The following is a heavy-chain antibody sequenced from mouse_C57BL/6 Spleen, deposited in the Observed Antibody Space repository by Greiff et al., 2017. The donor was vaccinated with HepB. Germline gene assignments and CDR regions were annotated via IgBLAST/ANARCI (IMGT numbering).Heavy chain of an antibody. CDR3: ARTYSKRWYFDV. V-gene: IGHV1-59*01. CDR1: GYTFTSYW. J-gene: IGHJ1*03. Sequence: QVQLQQSGAELVRPGTSVKLSCKASGYTFTSYWMHWVKQRPGQGLEWIGVIDPSDSYTNYNQKFKGKATLTVDTSSSTAYMQLSSLTSEDSAVYYCARTYSKRWYFDVWGTGTTVTVSS. D-gene: IGHD2-5*01. CDR2: IDPSDSYT.